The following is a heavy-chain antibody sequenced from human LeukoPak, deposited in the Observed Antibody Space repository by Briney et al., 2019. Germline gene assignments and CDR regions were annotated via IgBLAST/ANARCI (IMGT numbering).Heavy chain of an antibody. CDR1: GGSISSYY. CDR3: ARVHQYSSSLGYFDY. V-gene: IGHV4-4*07. D-gene: IGHD6-13*01. CDR2: IYTSGST. J-gene: IGHJ4*02. Sequence: SETLSLTCTVSGGSISSYYWSWIRQPAGKGLEWIGRIYTSGSTNYNPSLKSRVTMSVDTSKTQFSLKLSSVTAADTAVYYCARVHQYSSSLGYFDYWGQGTLVTVSS.